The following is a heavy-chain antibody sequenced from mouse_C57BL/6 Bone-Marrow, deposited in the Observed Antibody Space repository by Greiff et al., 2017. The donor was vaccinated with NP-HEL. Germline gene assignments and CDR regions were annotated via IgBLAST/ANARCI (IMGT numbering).Heavy chain of an antibody. CDR3: ARLGFLLLRRYFDV. CDR1: GYSFTDYN. CDR2: INPNYGTT. V-gene: IGHV1-39*01. J-gene: IGHJ1*03. Sequence: VQLQQSGPELVKPGASVKISCKASGYSFTDYNMNWVKQSNGKSLEWIGVINPNYGTTSNNQKFKGKATLTVDQSSSTAYMQLNSLTSEDSAVYYCARLGFLLLRRYFDVWGTGTTVTVSS. D-gene: IGHD1-1*01.